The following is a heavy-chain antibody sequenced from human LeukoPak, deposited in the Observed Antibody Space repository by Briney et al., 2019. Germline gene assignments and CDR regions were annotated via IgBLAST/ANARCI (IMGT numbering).Heavy chain of an antibody. V-gene: IGHV5-51*01. CDR1: GYSFTSYC. Sequence: LGESLNISCKASGYSFTSYCIGWVRQMPGKGLEWMGLIYPGDSDTRYSPSFQGQVTISADKSISTAYLQWSSLKASDSAIYYCARREMSSTGPFDYWGQGTLVTVSS. D-gene: IGHD5-24*01. CDR2: IYPGDSDT. J-gene: IGHJ4*02. CDR3: ARREMSSTGPFDY.